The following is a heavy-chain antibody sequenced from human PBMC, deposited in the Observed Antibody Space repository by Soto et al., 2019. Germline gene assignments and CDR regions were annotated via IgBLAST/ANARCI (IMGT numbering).Heavy chain of an antibody. CDR1: GFSFDDYA. J-gene: IGHJ6*02. Sequence: EVQPVESGGGLIQPGRSLRLSCAASGFSFDDYAMHWVRQAPGKGLEWVSGISWKSGSIGYADSVKGRFTISRDNAKHSLYLQMNSLRGDDTALYYFAKSTGGTANGLDVWGQGTTVPVSS. D-gene: IGHD2-8*02. CDR3: AKSTGGTANGLDV. V-gene: IGHV3-9*01. CDR2: ISWKSGSI.